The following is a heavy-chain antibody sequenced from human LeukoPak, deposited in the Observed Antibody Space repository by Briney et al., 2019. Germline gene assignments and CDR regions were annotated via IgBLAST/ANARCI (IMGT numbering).Heavy chain of an antibody. CDR2: IKQDGSEK. D-gene: IGHD3-22*01. J-gene: IGHJ4*02. CDR3: ARGGTMIVVVSD. CDR1: GFIFSSYW. V-gene: IGHV3-7*01. Sequence: GGSLRLSCAASGFIFSSYWMSWVRQAPGKGLEWVANIKQDGSEKYYVDSVKGRFTISRDNAKNSLYLQMNSLRAEDTAAYYCARGGTMIVVVSDWGQGTLVTVSS.